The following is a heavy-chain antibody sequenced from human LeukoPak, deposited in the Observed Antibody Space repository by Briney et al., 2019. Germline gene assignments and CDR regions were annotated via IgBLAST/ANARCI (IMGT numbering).Heavy chain of an antibody. Sequence: PSETLSLTCTVSGGSISSSSYYWGWIRQPPGKGLEWIGSIYYSGSTYYNPSLKSRVTISVDTSKNQFSLKLSSVTAADTAVYYCGRVGGSGTYWDAFDIWGQGTVVTVSS. CDR1: GGSISSSSYY. V-gene: IGHV4-39*01. D-gene: IGHD1-26*01. CDR3: GRVGGSGTYWDAFDI. J-gene: IGHJ3*02. CDR2: IYYSGST.